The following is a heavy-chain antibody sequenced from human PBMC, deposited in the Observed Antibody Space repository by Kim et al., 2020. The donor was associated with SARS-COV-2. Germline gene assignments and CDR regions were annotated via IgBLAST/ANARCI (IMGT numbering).Heavy chain of an antibody. V-gene: IGHV4-30-4*01. J-gene: IGHJ4*02. D-gene: IGHD3-3*01. CDR1: GGSISSDDYY. CDR3: ARVRSSITIFGVITRLFDY. Sequence: SETLSLTCTVSGGSISSDDYYWSWIRQAPGKGRVWIGNIYDSTSTYSNPSIKSRVTISVDTSKNQFSLKLSAVTAAGTAVYYCARVRSSITIFGVITRLFDYWGQGTLVTVSS. CDR2: IYDSTST.